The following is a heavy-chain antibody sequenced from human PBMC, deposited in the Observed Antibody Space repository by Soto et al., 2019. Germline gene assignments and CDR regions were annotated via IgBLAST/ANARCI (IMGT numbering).Heavy chain of an antibody. CDR1: GFTVRNSW. CDR3: SLASGTWELLAPYGMDV. D-gene: IGHD1-26*01. J-gene: IGHJ6*02. V-gene: IGHV3-15*07. CDR2: IKSKTDGGTT. Sequence: AWCLRLSCAASGFTVRNSWMNLARQAPGKRLEWVGRIKSKTDGGTTDYAAPVKGRFTISRDDSKNTPYLQMNSLKAEDTAVYYCSLASGTWELLAPYGMDVWGQGTSVTVSS.